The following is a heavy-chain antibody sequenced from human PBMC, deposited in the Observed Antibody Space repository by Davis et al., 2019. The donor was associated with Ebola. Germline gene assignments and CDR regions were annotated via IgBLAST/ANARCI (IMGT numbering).Heavy chain of an antibody. CDR2: NYYSGST. J-gene: IGHJ6*02. D-gene: IGHD2-21*01. CDR3: ARGSDRDYYYGMDV. Sequence: MPSETLSLTCTVSGGSISSYYWSWIRQPPGKGLEWIGYNYYSGSTNYNPSLKSRVTISVDTSKNQFPLKLSSVAAADTAVYYCARGSDRDYYYGMDVWGQGTTVTVSS. CDR1: GGSISSYY. V-gene: IGHV4-59*01.